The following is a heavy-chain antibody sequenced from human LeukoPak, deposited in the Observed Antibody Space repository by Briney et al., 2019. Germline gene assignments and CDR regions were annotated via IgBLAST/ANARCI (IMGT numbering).Heavy chain of an antibody. J-gene: IGHJ4*02. D-gene: IGHD5-12*01. CDR1: GGSFSGYY. CDR3: ARIAYSGYDNRGAFDY. V-gene: IGHV4-34*01. CDR2: INHSGST. Sequence: SETLSLTCAVYGGSFSGYYWSWIRQPPGKGLEWIGEINHSGSTNYNPSLKSRVTISVDTSKNQFSLKLSSVTAADTAVYYCARIAYSGYDNRGAFDYWGQGTLVTVSS.